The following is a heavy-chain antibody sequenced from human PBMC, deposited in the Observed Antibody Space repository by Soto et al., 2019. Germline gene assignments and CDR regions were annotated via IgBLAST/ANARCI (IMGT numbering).Heavy chain of an antibody. J-gene: IGHJ6*02. V-gene: IGHV4-34*01. D-gene: IGHD2-2*02. CDR1: GGCFSGYY. CDR3: ARGKNGYCSSTSCYKFGGHYYYYYGMDV. Sequence: KPSETLALACAVYGGCFSGYYWGWIRQPPGKGLEWIGEINHSGSTNYNPSLKSRVTISVDTSKNQFSLKLSSVTAADTAVYYCARGKNGYCSSTSCYKFGGHYYYYYGMDVWGQGTTVTVSS. CDR2: INHSGST.